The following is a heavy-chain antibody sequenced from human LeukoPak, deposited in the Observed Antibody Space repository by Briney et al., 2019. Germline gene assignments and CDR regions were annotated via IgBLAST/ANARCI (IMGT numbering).Heavy chain of an antibody. CDR3: ARAFDFWTGETYFDY. CDR1: GYTFSGYY. J-gene: IGHJ4*02. V-gene: IGHV1-69*13. D-gene: IGHD3/OR15-3a*01. Sequence: SVKVSCKASGYTFSGYYLHWVRQAPGQGLEWMGGIIPIFGSSNYAQNFQGRVTIIADESTSTAYMELRSLRSDDTAVYYCARAFDFWTGETYFDYWGQGTLVTVSS. CDR2: IIPIFGSS.